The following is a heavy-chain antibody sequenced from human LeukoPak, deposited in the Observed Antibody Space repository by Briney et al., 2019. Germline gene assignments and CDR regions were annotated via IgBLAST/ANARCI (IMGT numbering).Heavy chain of an antibody. CDR3: ARGRMVTGYYYYYYMDV. V-gene: IGHV1-69*13. CDR1: GGTFSSYA. Sequence: ASVKVSCKVSGGTFSSYAISWVRQAPGQGLEWMGGIIPIFGTANYAQKFQGRVTITADESTSTAYMELSSLRSEDTAVYYCARGRMVTGYYYYYYMDVWGKGTTVTVSS. D-gene: IGHD5-18*01. CDR2: IIPIFGTA. J-gene: IGHJ6*03.